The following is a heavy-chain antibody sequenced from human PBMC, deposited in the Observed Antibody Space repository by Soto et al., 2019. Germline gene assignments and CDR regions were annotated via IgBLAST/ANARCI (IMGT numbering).Heavy chain of an antibody. D-gene: IGHD5-12*01. CDR1: GGGNLRDYR. CDR3: ARGADGYNFGAVY. CDR2: IIPKLGSA. J-gene: IGHJ4*02. V-gene: IGHV1-69*01. Sequence: QVQLVQSGAEVKKPGSSVQVSCKASGGGNLRDYRTTWVRQAPGQGLEWMGGIIPKLGSANYAQNFHGRVTISEDESTSTVYMELRRLRSADKAVYYCARGADGYNFGAVYWGQGTPVTISS.